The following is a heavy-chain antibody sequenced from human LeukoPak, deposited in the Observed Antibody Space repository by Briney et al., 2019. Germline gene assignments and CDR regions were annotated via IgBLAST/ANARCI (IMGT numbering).Heavy chain of an antibody. CDR3: AGTYYYDSSGEIDY. Sequence: PSETLSLTCAVYGGSFSGYYWSWIRQPPGKGLEWIGEINHSGSTNYNPSLKSRVTISVDTSKNQFSLKLSSVTAADTAVYYCAGTYYYDSSGEIDYWGQATQVTVSS. D-gene: IGHD3-22*01. CDR2: INHSGST. J-gene: IGHJ4*02. CDR1: GGSFSGYY. V-gene: IGHV4-34*01.